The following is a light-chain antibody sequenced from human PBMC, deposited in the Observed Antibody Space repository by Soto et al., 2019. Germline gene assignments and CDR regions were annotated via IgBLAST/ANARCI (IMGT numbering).Light chain of an antibody. CDR3: QSHDTKLDSVV. J-gene: IGLJ2*01. Sequence: QSVLTQPPSASGTPGQRVTISCSGSTSNIGSNSVNWYQQLPGTAPKLLLYSSDRRPSGVPDRFSGSKSGTSASLAINGLQPEDEADYYCQSHDTKLDSVVFGGGTKLTVL. CDR2: SSD. CDR1: TSNIGSNS. V-gene: IGLV1-44*01.